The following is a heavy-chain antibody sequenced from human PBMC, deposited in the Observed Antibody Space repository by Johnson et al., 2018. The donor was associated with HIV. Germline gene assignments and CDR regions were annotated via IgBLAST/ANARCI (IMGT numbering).Heavy chain of an antibody. Sequence: QVQLVESGGGVVQPGRSLRIYCAVSEFSLSNYAMHWVRLAPGKGLEWVSVIYSGGSTYYADSVKGRFTISRDNSKNTLYLQMNSLRAEDTAVYYCARGAAGAFDIWGQGTMVTVSS. CDR1: EFSLSNYA. CDR2: IYSGGST. D-gene: IGHD6-13*01. V-gene: IGHV3-NL1*01. CDR3: ARGAAGAFDI. J-gene: IGHJ3*02.